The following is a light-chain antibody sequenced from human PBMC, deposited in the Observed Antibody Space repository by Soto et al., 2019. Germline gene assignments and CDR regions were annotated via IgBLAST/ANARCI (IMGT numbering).Light chain of an antibody. J-gene: IGKJ4*01. CDR3: QQYNNWPQLT. CDR2: DAS. V-gene: IGKV3D-15*01. Sequence: EIVMTQSPATLSVSPGERATLSCRASQSVSSNLAWYQQKPGQAPRLLIYDASNRATGIPARFSGSGSGTDFTLTISSLEPEDFAVYYCQQYNNWPQLTFGGGTKVDI. CDR1: QSVSSN.